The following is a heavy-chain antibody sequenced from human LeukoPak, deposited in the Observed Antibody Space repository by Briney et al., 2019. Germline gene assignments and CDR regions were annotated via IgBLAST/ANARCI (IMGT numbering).Heavy chain of an antibody. CDR1: GFPFSGSA. CDR2: IRSKANSYAT. J-gene: IGHJ6*04. Sequence: GSLRLSFAASGFPFSGSAMHWVRPASGKGLEWVGRIRSKANSYATAYAASVRGRFTISRDDSKNTAYLQMNSLKTEDTAVYYCTRQVAARVDVWGKGTTVTVSS. V-gene: IGHV3-73*01. CDR3: TRQVAARVDV. D-gene: IGHD6-6*01.